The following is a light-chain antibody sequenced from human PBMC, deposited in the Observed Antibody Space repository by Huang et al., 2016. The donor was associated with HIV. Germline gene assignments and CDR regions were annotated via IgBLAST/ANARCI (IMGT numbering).Light chain of an antibody. V-gene: IGKV1-NL1*01. J-gene: IGKJ5*01. CDR3: QLYYSTPPIT. Sequence: DIQMTQSPSSLSASVGDRVTITCRASQGISNSLAWDQQKPGKAPKLLLYAASRLKSGVPTRFSGSGSGTDYTLTISSLQPEDFATYYCQLYYSTPPITFGQGTRLEIK. CDR1: QGISNS. CDR2: AAS.